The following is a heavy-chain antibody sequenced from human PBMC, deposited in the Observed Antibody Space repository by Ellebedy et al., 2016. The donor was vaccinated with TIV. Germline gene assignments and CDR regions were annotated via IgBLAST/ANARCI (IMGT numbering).Heavy chain of an antibody. CDR3: ARDLVDGSGIDY. CDR1: GGSISSSRYY. J-gene: IGHJ4*02. D-gene: IGHD3-10*01. V-gene: IGHV4-39*07. CDR2: IYYSGST. Sequence: MPSETLSLTCTVSGGSISSSRYYWGWIRQPPGKGLEWIGSIYYSGSTYYNPSLKSRVTISVDTSKNQFSLKLSSVTAADTAVYYCARDLVDGSGIDYWGQGALVTVSS.